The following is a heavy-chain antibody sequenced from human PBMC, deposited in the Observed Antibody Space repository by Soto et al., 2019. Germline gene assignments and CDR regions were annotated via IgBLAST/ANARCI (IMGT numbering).Heavy chain of an antibody. D-gene: IGHD2-2*01. V-gene: IGHV1-18*01. CDR2: ISLYSDGT. J-gene: IGHJ5*02. Sequence: ASVNVSCKTSGYTFSNYGITWVRPAPGQPLEWLGWISLYSDGTNYAQKFQGRVSMTTDTSTTTAYMELRSLRSDDTAVYYCARVVPGAEAWFGPWGQGTLVTVSS. CDR3: ARVVPGAEAWFGP. CDR1: GYTFSNYG.